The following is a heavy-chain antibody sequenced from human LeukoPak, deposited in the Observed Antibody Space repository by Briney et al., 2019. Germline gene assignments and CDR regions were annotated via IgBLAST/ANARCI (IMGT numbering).Heavy chain of an antibody. V-gene: IGHV4-34*01. D-gene: IGHD2-2*01. CDR2: INHSGST. Sequence: TSETLSLTCAVYGGSFSVYYWSWIRQPPGKGLEWIGEINHSGSTNYNPSLKSRVTISVDTSKNQFSLKLSSVTAADTAVYYCARDRYDIYYYYGMDVWGQGTTVTVSS. J-gene: IGHJ6*02. CDR1: GGSFSVYY. CDR3: ARDRYDIYYYYGMDV.